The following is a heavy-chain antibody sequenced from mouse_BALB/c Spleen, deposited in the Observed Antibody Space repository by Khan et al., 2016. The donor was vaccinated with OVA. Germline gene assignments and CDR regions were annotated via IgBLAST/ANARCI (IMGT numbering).Heavy chain of an antibody. V-gene: IGHV2-6-1*01. CDR3: ARQPYYHYNIMEN. Sequence: QVQLKESGPGLAAPSQSLSITCTISGFSLTNYGVHWVRQPPGKGLEWLVVIWSDGSTNYNSVLKSSLTITKDNSESQVFLKMNSLQTDDTAIYFCARQPYYHYNIMENWGQGTSVTVSS. CDR1: GFSLTNYG. D-gene: IGHD2-10*01. CDR2: IWSDGST. J-gene: IGHJ4*01.